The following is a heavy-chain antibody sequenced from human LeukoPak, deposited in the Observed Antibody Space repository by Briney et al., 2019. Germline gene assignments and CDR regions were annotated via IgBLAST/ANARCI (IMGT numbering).Heavy chain of an antibody. Sequence: PGRSLRLSCAASGFTFSSYAMHWVRQAPGKGLEWVAVISYDGTNKYYADSVKGLFTISRDNSKNTMSLQMNSLRDEDTAVYYCAKGIASNDAFDVWGQGTKVAVS. V-gene: IGHV3-30*04. CDR1: GFTFSSYA. CDR2: ISYDGTNK. D-gene: IGHD2-21*01. CDR3: AKGIASNDAFDV. J-gene: IGHJ3*01.